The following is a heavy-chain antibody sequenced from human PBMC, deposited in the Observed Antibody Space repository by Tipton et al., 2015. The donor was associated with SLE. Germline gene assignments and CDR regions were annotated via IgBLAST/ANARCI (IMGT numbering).Heavy chain of an antibody. CDR3: ARVRKSIAAAGGYYFDY. CDR1: GFTFSNYE. V-gene: IGHV3-48*03. J-gene: IGHJ4*02. Sequence: SLRLSCAASGFTFSNYEMNWVRQAPGKGLEWVSYISSSGRTIYYADSVKGRFTISRDNAKNSLYLQMNSLRAEDTAVYYCARVRKSIAAAGGYYFDYWGQGTLVTVSS. CDR2: ISSSGRTI. D-gene: IGHD6-13*01.